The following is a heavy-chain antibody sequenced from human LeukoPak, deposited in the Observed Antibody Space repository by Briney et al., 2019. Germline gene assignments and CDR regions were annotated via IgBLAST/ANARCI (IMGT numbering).Heavy chain of an antibody. V-gene: IGHV4-38-2*02. CDR1: GFSISSGYY. Sequence: SETLSLTCTVSGFSISSGYYWGWIRQPPGTGLEWIGSIYHSGTTYYNPSLRSRVTISVDTSKNQFSLKLSSVTAADTAVYYCARDYQLWSYYFDYWGQGTLVTVSS. CDR3: ARDYQLWSYYFDY. D-gene: IGHD5-18*01. CDR2: IYHSGTT. J-gene: IGHJ4*02.